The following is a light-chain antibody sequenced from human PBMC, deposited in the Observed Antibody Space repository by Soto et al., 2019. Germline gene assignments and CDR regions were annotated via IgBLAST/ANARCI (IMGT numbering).Light chain of an antibody. V-gene: IGKV3-15*01. CDR3: QQYNNWPPWT. CDR2: GAS. J-gene: IGKJ1*01. CDR1: QSVNSN. Sequence: EILMTQSPATLSVSPGERATLSCRASQSVNSNLAWYQQKVGQAPRLLIYGASTRATGIPARFSGSGSGTEFTLTISSLQSEDFAVYYCQQYNNWPPWTFGQGTKVEI.